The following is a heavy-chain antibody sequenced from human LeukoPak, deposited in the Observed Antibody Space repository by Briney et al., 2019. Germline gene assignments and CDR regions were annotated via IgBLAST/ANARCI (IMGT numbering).Heavy chain of an antibody. J-gene: IGHJ4*02. CDR3: AKVRGYYYDSSGYSYFDY. CDR1: GFSVSGKF. D-gene: IGHD3-22*01. Sequence: GGSLRLSCAASGFSVSGKFMSWVRQAPGKGLEWVSAISGSGGSTYYADSVKGRFTISRDNSKNTLYLQMNSLRAEDTAVYYCAKVRGYYYDSSGYSYFDYWGQGTLVTVSS. CDR2: ISGSGGST. V-gene: IGHV3-23*01.